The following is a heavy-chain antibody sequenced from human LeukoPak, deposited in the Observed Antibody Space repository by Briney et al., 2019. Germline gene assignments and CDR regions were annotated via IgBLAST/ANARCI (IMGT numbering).Heavy chain of an antibody. CDR3: ARHLADNWNYVMNWFDP. Sequence: GESLKISCKGSGYSFTSYWIGWVRQMPGKGLEWMGIIYPGDSDTRYSPSFQGQVTISADKSISTAYLQWSSLKASDTAMYYCARHLADNWNYVMNWFDPWGQGTLVTVSS. CDR2: IYPGDSDT. V-gene: IGHV5-51*01. D-gene: IGHD1-7*01. J-gene: IGHJ5*02. CDR1: GYSFTSYW.